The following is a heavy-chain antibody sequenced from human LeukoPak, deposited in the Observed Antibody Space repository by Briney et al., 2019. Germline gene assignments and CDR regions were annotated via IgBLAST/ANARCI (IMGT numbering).Heavy chain of an antibody. J-gene: IGHJ6*02. Sequence: PSETLSLTCTVSGGSISRYYWSWIRQPPGKGLEWIGYIYYSGSTNYNPSLKSRVTISVDTSKNQFSLKLSSVTAADTAVYYCATQMGPENKQLWRYYYYYYGMDVWGQGTTVTVSS. CDR2: IYYSGST. V-gene: IGHV4-59*01. CDR3: ATQMGPENKQLWRYYYYYYGMDV. D-gene: IGHD5-18*01. CDR1: GGSISRYY.